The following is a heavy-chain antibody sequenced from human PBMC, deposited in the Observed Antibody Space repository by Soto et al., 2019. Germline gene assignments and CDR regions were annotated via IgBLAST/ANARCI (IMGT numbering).Heavy chain of an antibody. CDR3: GKGFYGSGGPDV. J-gene: IGHJ4*02. CDR1: GGSISSSSYY. V-gene: IGHV4-39*01. Sequence: PSETLSLTCTVSGGSISSSSYYWGWIRQPPGKGLEWIGSIYYSGSTYYNPSLKSRVTISVDTSKNQFSLKLSSVTAADTAVYYCGKGFYGSGGPDVWGPGTLVTVSS. CDR2: IYYSGST. D-gene: IGHD3-10*01.